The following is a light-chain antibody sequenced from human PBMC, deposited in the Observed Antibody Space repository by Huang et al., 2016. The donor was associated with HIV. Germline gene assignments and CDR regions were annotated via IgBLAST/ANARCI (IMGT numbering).Light chain of an antibody. CDR2: DAS. J-gene: IGKJ4*01. Sequence: EIVLTQSPATLSLSPGERATLSCRASQSVRSYIAWYQQKPGQAPRLVMDDASNKATGIPARFSGSGSGTDFTLTISSLEPEDFAVYYCQQRSDWPLTFGGGTKVEI. CDR1: QSVRSY. CDR3: QQRSDWPLT. V-gene: IGKV3-11*01.